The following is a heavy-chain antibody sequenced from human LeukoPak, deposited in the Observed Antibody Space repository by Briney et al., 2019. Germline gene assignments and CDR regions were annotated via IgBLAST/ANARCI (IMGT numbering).Heavy chain of an antibody. Sequence: PGESLTLSRAVSAFTFSSYAMSWVRQAPGKGREWVSAISGSGGSTYYADSVKGRFTISRDNSKNTLYLQMNSLRAEDTAVYYCAKVRAVTTGYFDYWGQGTLVTVSS. CDR2: ISGSGGST. CDR3: AKVRAVTTGYFDY. CDR1: AFTFSSYA. D-gene: IGHD4-11*01. J-gene: IGHJ4*02. V-gene: IGHV3-23*01.